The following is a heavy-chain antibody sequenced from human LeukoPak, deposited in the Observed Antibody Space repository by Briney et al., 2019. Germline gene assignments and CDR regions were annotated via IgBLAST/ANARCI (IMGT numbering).Heavy chain of an antibody. Sequence: ASQTLSLTCAISGDSVSGGSAGWNWIRQSPSRGLEWLGRIYYRSKWYSDYAISVKSRTTINSDTSRNQFSLQLNSVTHDDTAVYYCTGGGLVRGSLHWFDPWGQGTLVTVSS. CDR1: GDSVSGGSAG. D-gene: IGHD3-10*01. J-gene: IGHJ5*02. CDR2: IYYRSKWYS. CDR3: TGGGLVRGSLHWFDP. V-gene: IGHV6-1*01.